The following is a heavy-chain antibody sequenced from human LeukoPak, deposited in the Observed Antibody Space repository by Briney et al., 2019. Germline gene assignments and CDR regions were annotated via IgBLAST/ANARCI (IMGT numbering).Heavy chain of an antibody. Sequence: PGGSLRLSCAASGFTFSSYEMNWVRQAPGKGLEWVSYISSSGGTIYYADSVKGRFTISRDNAKNSLYLQMNSLRAEDTAVYYCARDLTLLPWGQGTLVTVSS. CDR1: GFTFSSYE. CDR2: ISSSGGTI. V-gene: IGHV3-48*03. D-gene: IGHD2-21*01. CDR3: ARDLTLLP. J-gene: IGHJ5*02.